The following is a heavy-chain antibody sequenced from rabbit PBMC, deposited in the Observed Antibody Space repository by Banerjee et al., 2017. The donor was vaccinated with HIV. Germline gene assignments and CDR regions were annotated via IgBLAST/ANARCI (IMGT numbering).Heavy chain of an antibody. J-gene: IGHJ4*01. CDR2: IYAGVSGST. CDR3: ARAAGYVGYGHAYFGL. D-gene: IGHD6-1*01. CDR1: GFSFSSGYD. V-gene: IGHV1S40*01. Sequence: QSLEESGGGLVKPGASLTLTCTASGFSFSSGYDMFWVRQAPGKGLEWIACIYAGVSGSTYYASWAKGRFTISKTSSTTVTLQMTSLTAADTASYFCARAAGYVGYGHAYFGLWGPGTLVTV.